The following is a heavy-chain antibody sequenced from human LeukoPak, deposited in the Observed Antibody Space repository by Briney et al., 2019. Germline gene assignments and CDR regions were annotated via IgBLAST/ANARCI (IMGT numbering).Heavy chain of an antibody. CDR2: ISAYNGNT. Sequence: ASVKVSCKASGYTFTSYGISWVRQAPGQGLEWMGWISAYNGNTNYAQKLQGRVTMTTDTSTSTAYMELRSLRSDDTAVYYCARDRCGGDCDYYYGMDVWGQGTTVTVSS. CDR1: GYTFTSYG. CDR3: ARDRCGGDCDYYYGMDV. V-gene: IGHV1-18*01. D-gene: IGHD2-21*02. J-gene: IGHJ6*02.